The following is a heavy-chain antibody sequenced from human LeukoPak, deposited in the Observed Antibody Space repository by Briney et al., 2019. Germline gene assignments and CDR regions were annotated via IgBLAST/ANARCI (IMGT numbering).Heavy chain of an antibody. Sequence: PGGSLRLSCAASGFTFSSYSMNWVRQAPGKGLEWVSYISSSSSTIYYADSVKGRFTISRDNAKNSQYLLMNSLRAEDTAVYYCARDWVYGAFDYWGQGTLVTVSS. D-gene: IGHD4-17*01. CDR2: ISSSSSTI. V-gene: IGHV3-48*04. J-gene: IGHJ4*02. CDR1: GFTFSSYS. CDR3: ARDWVYGAFDY.